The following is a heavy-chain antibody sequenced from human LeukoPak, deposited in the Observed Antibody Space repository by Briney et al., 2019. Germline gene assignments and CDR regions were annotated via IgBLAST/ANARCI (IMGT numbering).Heavy chain of an antibody. V-gene: IGHV4-30-4*08. Sequence: PSETLSLTCIVSGGSTSGGNYYWSWIRQHPGKGLEWIGYIYYSGSTYYNPSLKSRVTISVDTSKNQFSLKLSSVTAADTAVYYCGREGQLSNTMVRGILDVLGQGTTVTVSS. CDR1: GGSTSGGNYY. CDR2: IYYSGST. J-gene: IGHJ6*02. CDR3: GREGQLSNTMVRGILDV. D-gene: IGHD3-10*01.